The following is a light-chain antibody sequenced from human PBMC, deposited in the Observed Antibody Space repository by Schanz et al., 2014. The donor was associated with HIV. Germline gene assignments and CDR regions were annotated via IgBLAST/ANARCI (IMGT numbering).Light chain of an antibody. CDR1: SSDVGSYNL. Sequence: QSALTQPASVSGSPGQSITISCTGTSSDVGSYNLVSWYQHHPGKAPKLMIYEVSKRPSGVSNRFSGSKSGNTASLTISGLQAEDEADYYCSSYTSSSTKVFGGGTKVTVL. J-gene: IGLJ3*02. CDR2: EVS. CDR3: SSYTSSSTKV. V-gene: IGLV2-14*02.